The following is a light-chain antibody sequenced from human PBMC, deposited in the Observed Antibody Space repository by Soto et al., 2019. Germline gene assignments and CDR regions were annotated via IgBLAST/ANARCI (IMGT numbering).Light chain of an antibody. J-gene: IGKJ1*01. CDR2: KAS. CDR1: QSISNW. CDR3: QQYSTYPWT. Sequence: IQMTQSPSTLSASVGDRVTITCRASQSISNWLAWYQQKPGKAPKILIYKASSLESRVPSRFSGSGSGTEFTLTISSLQPDDFATYYCQQYSTYPWTFGQGTKVEIK. V-gene: IGKV1-5*03.